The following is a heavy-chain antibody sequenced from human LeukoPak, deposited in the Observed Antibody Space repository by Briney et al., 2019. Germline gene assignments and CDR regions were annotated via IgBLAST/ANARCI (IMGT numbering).Heavy chain of an antibody. Sequence: GRSLRLSCAASGFTFSDYYMSWIRQAPGKGLEWVSYISSSGSTIYYADSVKGRFTISRDNAKNSLYLQMNSLRAEDTAVYYCTSGWNRPANRLFDYWGQGTLVTVSS. V-gene: IGHV3-11*01. CDR2: ISSSGSTI. CDR1: GFTFSDYY. CDR3: TSGWNRPANRLFDY. J-gene: IGHJ4*02. D-gene: IGHD1-14*01.